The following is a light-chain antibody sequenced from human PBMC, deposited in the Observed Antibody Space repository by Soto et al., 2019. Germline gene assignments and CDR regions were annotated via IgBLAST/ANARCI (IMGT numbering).Light chain of an antibody. CDR3: QQYKSYFRT. J-gene: IGKJ1*01. CDR1: QSISSW. V-gene: IGKV1-5*03. CDR2: KAS. Sequence: DIEMTQSPSTLSASVGDRVTITCRASQSISSWLAWYQQKPGKAPKLLIYKASSLESGVPSRFSGSGSGTEFILTISSLQPDDFATYYCQQYKSYFRTFGQGTKVEIK.